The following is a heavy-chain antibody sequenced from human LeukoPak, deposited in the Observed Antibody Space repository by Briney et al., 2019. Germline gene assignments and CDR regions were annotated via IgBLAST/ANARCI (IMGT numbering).Heavy chain of an antibody. J-gene: IGHJ4*02. D-gene: IGHD3-22*01. Sequence: GGSLRLTCAASGFTFSSYGMHWVRQAPGKGLEWVAFIRHDGSNKYYADSVKGRFTISRDNSKNTLYLQMNSLRAEDTAVYYCAKDSRYYDSSGYYTLDYWGQGTLVTVSS. CDR1: GFTFSSYG. CDR3: AKDSRYYDSSGYYTLDY. CDR2: IRHDGSNK. V-gene: IGHV3-30*02.